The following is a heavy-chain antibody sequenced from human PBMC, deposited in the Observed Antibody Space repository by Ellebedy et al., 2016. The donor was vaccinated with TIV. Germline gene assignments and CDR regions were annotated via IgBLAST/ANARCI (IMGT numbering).Heavy chain of an antibody. CDR2: IKQDGSEK. D-gene: IGHD3-3*01. V-gene: IGHV3-7*01. Sequence: ETLSLTCAASGFTFSTYSLNWVRQAPGKGLEWVANIKQDGSEKYYVDSVKGRFTISRDNAKNSLYLQMNSLRAEDTAVYYCARARAEDFWSGYPDYWGQGTLVTVSS. CDR3: ARARAEDFWSGYPDY. J-gene: IGHJ4*02. CDR1: GFTFSTYS.